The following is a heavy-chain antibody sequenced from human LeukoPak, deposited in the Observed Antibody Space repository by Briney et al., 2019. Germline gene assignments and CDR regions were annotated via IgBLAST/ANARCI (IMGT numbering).Heavy chain of an antibody. J-gene: IGHJ4*02. CDR2: IYHSGST. D-gene: IGHD3-22*01. V-gene: IGHV4-38-2*02. CDR1: GYSISSGYY. Sequence: SETLSLTCTVSGYSISSGYYWGWIRRPPGKGLEWIGSIYHSGSTYYNPSLKSRVTISVDTSKNQFSLKLSSVTAADTAVYYCARAVKGGYSYYFDYWGQGTLVTVSS. CDR3: ARAVKGGYSYYFDY.